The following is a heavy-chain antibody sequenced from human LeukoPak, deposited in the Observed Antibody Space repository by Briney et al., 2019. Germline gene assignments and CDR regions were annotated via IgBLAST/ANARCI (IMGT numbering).Heavy chain of an antibody. D-gene: IGHD3-22*01. CDR3: ARGAAMILAY. J-gene: IGHJ4*02. CDR2: INHSGST. Sequence: SETLSLTCTVSGGSISSYYWNWIRQPPGKGLEWIGEINHSGSTNYNPSLKSRVTISVDTSKNQFSLKLSSVTAADTAVYYCARGAAMILAYWGQGTLVTVSS. CDR1: GGSISSYY. V-gene: IGHV4-34*01.